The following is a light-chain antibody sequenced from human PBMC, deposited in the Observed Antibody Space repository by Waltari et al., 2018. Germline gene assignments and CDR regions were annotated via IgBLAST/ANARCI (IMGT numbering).Light chain of an antibody. V-gene: IGLV2-23*01. CDR3: SSYAGDRTWV. CDR1: RNVVGSYSL. CDR2: YDI. J-gene: IGLJ3*02. Sequence: QSALTQPASGSWSPGQSITLFCIGVRNVVGSYSLVSWYQPHPDKAPKLLIYYDIQRPSGFSDRFSGSRSGNTASLTISGLPAEDEADYFCSSYAGDRTWVFGGGTKLSVL.